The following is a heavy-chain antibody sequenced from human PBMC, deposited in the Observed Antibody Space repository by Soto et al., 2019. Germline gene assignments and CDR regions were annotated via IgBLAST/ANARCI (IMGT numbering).Heavy chain of an antibody. CDR2: INPATGAA. J-gene: IGHJ3*02. V-gene: IGHV1-2*02. D-gene: IGHD3-3*01. Sequence: QLHLVHSGAVVKKPGASVTVSCSASGYPVTAYYMHWVRQAPGRGLEWMGGINPATGAAKYTQTFQGRVTMTRVTSTSTVFMELGGLTSEDTAVFYCARGGGVGVAGSAAFDMWGQGTLVTVSS. CDR3: ARGGGVGVAGSAAFDM. CDR1: GYPVTAYY.